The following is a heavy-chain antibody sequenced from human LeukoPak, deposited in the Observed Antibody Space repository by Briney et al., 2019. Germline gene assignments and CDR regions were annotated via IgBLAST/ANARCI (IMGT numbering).Heavy chain of an antibody. CDR3: ARTYYYDSSGQVAFDY. D-gene: IGHD3-22*01. V-gene: IGHV4-59*01. J-gene: IGHJ4*02. CDR2: IYYSGST. Sequence: SETLSLTCTVSGGSISSYYWSWIRQPPGKGLEWIAYIYYSGSTNYNPSLKSRVTISVDTSKNQFSLKLSSVTAADTAVYYCARTYYYDSSGQVAFDYWGQGTLVTVSS. CDR1: GGSISSYY.